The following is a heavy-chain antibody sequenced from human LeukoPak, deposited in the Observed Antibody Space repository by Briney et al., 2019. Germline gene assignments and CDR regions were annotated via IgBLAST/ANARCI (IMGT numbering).Heavy chain of an antibody. J-gene: IGHJ4*02. V-gene: IGHV4-61*02. CDR3: AREGACHYDSCGYFR. Sequence: SETLSLTCSVSDDAINSRSYYWSWIRQPAGKGLEWIGRTYTSGSNTYNPSLKSRATISIDTSKNQFSLRLGSVTAADTAVYYCAREGACHYDSCGYFRWGQGTLVTVSS. CDR1: DDAINSRSYY. D-gene: IGHD3-22*01. CDR2: TYTSGSN.